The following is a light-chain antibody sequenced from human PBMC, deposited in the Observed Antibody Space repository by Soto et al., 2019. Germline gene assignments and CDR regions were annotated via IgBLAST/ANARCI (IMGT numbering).Light chain of an antibody. CDR1: SSDVGSYNL. CDR3: CSYAGSSTPVV. Sequence: QSALTQPASVSGSPGQSITISCTGTSSDVGSYNLVSWYQQHPGKAPKLMIYEGSKRPSGVSNRFSGSKSGNTASLTISGLQAEDEVDYYCCSYAGSSTPVVFGGGTKVTVL. CDR2: EGS. V-gene: IGLV2-23*01. J-gene: IGLJ2*01.